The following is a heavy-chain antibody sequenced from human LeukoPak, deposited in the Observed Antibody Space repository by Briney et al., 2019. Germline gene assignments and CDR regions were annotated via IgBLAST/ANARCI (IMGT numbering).Heavy chain of an antibody. CDR2: IRSKAYGGTT. V-gene: IGHV3-49*03. J-gene: IGHJ5*02. Sequence: GGSLRLSCTASGFTFGDYAMSWFRQAPGEGLEWVGFIRSKAYGGTTEYAASVKGRFTISRDDSKSIAYLQMNSLKTEDTAVYYCTSSRGSSGYFPWFDPWGQGTLVTVSS. CDR3: TSSRGSSGYFPWFDP. CDR1: GFTFGDYA. D-gene: IGHD3-22*01.